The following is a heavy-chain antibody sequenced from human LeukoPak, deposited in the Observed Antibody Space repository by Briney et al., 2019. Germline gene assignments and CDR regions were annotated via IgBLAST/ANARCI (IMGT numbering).Heavy chain of an antibody. CDR3: ARGLGYGSGPVDH. D-gene: IGHD3-10*01. CDR2: IYSDGTT. Sequence: PGGSLRLSCAASGFTVSTNYMTWVRQAPGKGLEWVSVIYSDGTTYYADSVKGRFTISRDYSKNTVYLQMNSLRAEDTAVYYCARGLGYGSGPVDHWGQGTLVTLSS. CDR1: GFTVSTNY. V-gene: IGHV3-53*01. J-gene: IGHJ4*02.